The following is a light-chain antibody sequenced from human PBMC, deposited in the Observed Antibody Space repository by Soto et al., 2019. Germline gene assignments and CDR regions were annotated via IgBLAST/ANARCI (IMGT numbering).Light chain of an antibody. CDR2: END. J-gene: IGLJ1*01. CDR3: GTWDSSLSGYV. Sequence: SVLSPPPPVSAAPAQKVTLSRSGRTPNIGNNYVSWFQQLPGTAPKLLIYENDKRPSGIPDRFSGSTSGTSATLGITGLQTGDEADYYCGTWDSSLSGYVFATGTKVTVL. V-gene: IGLV1-51*02. CDR1: TPNIGNNY.